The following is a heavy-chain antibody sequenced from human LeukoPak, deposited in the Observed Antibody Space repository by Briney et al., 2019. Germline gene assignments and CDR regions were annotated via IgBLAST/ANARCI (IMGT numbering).Heavy chain of an antibody. V-gene: IGHV1-2*02. CDR3: ARGQLWLHWFDP. Sequence: ASVKVSCKASGYTFTGYYMHWVRQAPGQGLEWMGWINPNSGATNYAQKFQGRVTMTRDTSISTAYMELSRLRSDDTAVYYCARGQLWLHWFDPWGQGTLVTVSS. D-gene: IGHD5-18*01. J-gene: IGHJ5*02. CDR2: INPNSGAT. CDR1: GYTFTGYY.